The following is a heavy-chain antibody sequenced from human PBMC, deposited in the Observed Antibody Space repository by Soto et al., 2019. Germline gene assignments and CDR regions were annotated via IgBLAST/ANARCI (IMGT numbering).Heavy chain of an antibody. D-gene: IGHD3-3*01. CDR2: ISSDSRTI. CDR3: ARIKLVEWFFINVDVYDMDV. Sequence: GGSLRLSCVASGFSLSDYAVNWVRQAPGKGLEWVSFISSDSRTIYYADSVEGRFTVSRDNARNSVSLQMDSLRDEDAAVYFCARIKLVEWFFINVDVYDMDVWGQGTPVTVSS. V-gene: IGHV3-48*02. CDR1: GFSLSDYA. J-gene: IGHJ6*02.